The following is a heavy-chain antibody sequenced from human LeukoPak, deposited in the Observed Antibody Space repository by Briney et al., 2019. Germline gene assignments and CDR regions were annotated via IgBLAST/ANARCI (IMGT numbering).Heavy chain of an antibody. Sequence: PSETLSLTCTVSGGSITSSNFYWGWIRQPPGKGLEWIGTIYHSGSAYYNPSLKSRVTMSVDTSKNQFSLELSSVTAADTAVYYCARNRTRDHGPFDSWGQGTLVTVSS. J-gene: IGHJ4*02. CDR2: IYHSGSA. CDR3: ARNRTRDHGPFDS. D-gene: IGHD1-14*01. CDR1: GGSITSSNFY. V-gene: IGHV4-39*07.